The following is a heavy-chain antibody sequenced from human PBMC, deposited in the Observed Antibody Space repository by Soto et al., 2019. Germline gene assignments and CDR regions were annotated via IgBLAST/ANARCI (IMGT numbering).Heavy chain of an antibody. CDR1: GGSISCEYYH. CDR3: AREDDGGDRDYYGLDV. J-gene: IGHJ6*02. V-gene: IGHV4-30-4*01. Sequence: SETLSLTCTVSGGSISCEYYHWTWIRQAPGKGLEWIGYIHYSGSVHYNPSLQSRLTMSVDTSKNLFSLKLSSVTAADTAVYFCAREDDGGDRDYYGLDVWGQGTTVTVSS. D-gene: IGHD2-21*02. CDR2: IHYSGSV.